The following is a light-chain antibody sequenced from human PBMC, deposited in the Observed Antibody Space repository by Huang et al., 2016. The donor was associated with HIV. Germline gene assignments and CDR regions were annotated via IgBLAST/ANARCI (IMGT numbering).Light chain of an antibody. CDR3: QQYNIWPPYT. J-gene: IGKJ2*01. CDR2: GAS. V-gene: IGKV3-15*01. CDR1: ESILRN. Sequence: VMTQSPATLSVSPGERATLSCRASESILRNLAWYQQRPGQPPRLLIYGASVRLPGIPDRVRGSGSGTEFSLTISSLQSEDFAVYYCQQYNIWPPYTYGQGTKLEIK.